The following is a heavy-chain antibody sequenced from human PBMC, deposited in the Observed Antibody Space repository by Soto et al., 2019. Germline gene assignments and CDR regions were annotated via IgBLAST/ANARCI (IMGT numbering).Heavy chain of an antibody. D-gene: IGHD3-16*01. J-gene: IGHJ3*02. CDR1: GFTFRQYD. Sequence: QVQLVESGGGVFQPGTSLRLSCAASGFTFRQYDMHWVRQAPGKGLDWVAVIFYDGTEKYYADSVKGRFTISRDNPGNMVYFQRNSLRAEDTAVYYCVIGWGSLIHLSCLDIWGQGTTVVVSS. V-gene: IGHV3-33*01. CDR3: VIGWGSLIHLSCLDI. CDR2: IFYDGTEK.